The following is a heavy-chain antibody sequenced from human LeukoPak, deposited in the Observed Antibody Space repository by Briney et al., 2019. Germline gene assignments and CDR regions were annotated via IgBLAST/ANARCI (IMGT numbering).Heavy chain of an antibody. V-gene: IGHV4-39*07. CDR2: MYYSAST. J-gene: IGHJ4*02. CDR3: ASRRPFDY. Sequence: SETLSLTCTVSGGSISSGDYYWGWIRQPPGKGLEWIGNMYYSASTYYNPSLKSRVTISVDKSKNQFSLKLSSVTAADTAVYYCASRRPFDYWGQGTLVTVSS. CDR1: GGSISSGDYY.